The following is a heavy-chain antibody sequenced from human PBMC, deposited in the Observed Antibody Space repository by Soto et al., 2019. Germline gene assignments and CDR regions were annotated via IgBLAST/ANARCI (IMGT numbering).Heavy chain of an antibody. CDR1: GGSISSGGYS. D-gene: IGHD4-17*01. V-gene: IGHV4-30-2*01. CDR2: IYHSRSI. Sequence: QLQLQESGSGLGKPSQTLSLTSAVSGGSISSGGYSWSWIRKPPEQVLESIGYIYHSRSIYYNPTLKSRVTISVDRSKNQFSLKLSSVTAADTAVYYCARAMTTVTTIDYWGQGTLVTVSS. J-gene: IGHJ4*02. CDR3: ARAMTTVTTIDY.